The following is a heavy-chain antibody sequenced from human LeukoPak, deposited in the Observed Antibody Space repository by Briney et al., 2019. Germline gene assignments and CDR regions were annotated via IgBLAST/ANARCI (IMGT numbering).Heavy chain of an antibody. Sequence: PGGSLRLSCAASGLTFSSYAMSWVRQAPGKGLEWVANIKQDGSEKYYVDSVKGRFTVSRDNAENSLYLQMSSLRAEDTAVYYCARLTQLARGRYWGQGTLVTVSS. CDR1: GLTFSSYA. CDR2: IKQDGSEK. J-gene: IGHJ4*02. CDR3: ARLTQLARGRY. V-gene: IGHV3-7*03. D-gene: IGHD6-6*01.